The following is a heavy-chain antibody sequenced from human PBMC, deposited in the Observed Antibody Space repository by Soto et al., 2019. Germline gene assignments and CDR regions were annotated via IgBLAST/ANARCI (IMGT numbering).Heavy chain of an antibody. CDR1: GFTVSSNY. CDR3: ARVSYYYMDV. Sequence: GGSLRLSCATSGFTVSSNYMSWVRQAPGKGLEWVSVIYSGGSTYYADSVKGRFTISRHNSKNTLYLQMNSLRAEDTAVYYCARVSYYYMDVWGKGTTVTVSS. V-gene: IGHV3-53*04. J-gene: IGHJ6*03. CDR2: IYSGGST.